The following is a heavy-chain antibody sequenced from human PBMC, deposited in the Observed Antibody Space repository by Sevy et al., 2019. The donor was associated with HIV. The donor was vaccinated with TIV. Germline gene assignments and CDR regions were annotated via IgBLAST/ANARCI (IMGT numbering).Heavy chain of an antibody. CDR3: ARDMTRGSDCYYFDN. Sequence: AAVKVSCKASGDTFRKYVISWVGQAPGQGLEWMGGIIPVYGTTNYAQKFQARVTFTADASTSTVYMELSRLRSEDTAVYYCARDMTRGSDCYYFDNWGQGTPVTVSS. CDR2: IIPVYGTT. CDR1: GDTFRKYV. J-gene: IGHJ4*02. V-gene: IGHV1-69*13. D-gene: IGHD2-21*02.